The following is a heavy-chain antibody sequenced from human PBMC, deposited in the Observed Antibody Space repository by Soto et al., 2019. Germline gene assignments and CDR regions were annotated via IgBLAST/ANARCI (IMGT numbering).Heavy chain of an antibody. D-gene: IGHD1-26*01. Sequence: NPSETLSLTCTVSGGSISSGGYYWSWIRQHPGKGLEWIGYIYYSGSTYYNPSLKSRVTISVDTSKNQFSLKLSSVTAADTAVYYCARDLLSFYGMDVWGQGTTVTVSS. J-gene: IGHJ6*02. V-gene: IGHV4-31*03. CDR3: ARDLLSFYGMDV. CDR2: IYYSGST. CDR1: GGSISSGGYY.